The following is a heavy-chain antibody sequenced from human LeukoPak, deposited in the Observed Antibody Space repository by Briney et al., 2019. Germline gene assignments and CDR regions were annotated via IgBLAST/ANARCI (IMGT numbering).Heavy chain of an antibody. CDR1: GYTFTSYY. D-gene: IGHD1-26*01. CDR3: ATGIVGGPPLAAFDI. CDR2: INPSGGST. Sequence: GASVKVSCKASGYTFTSYYLHWVRQAPGQGLEWMGIINPSGGSTTYAQKFQGRVTMTRDTSTSTVYMELSSLRSEDTAMFYCATGIVGGPPLAAFDIWGQGTMVTVSS. V-gene: IGHV1-46*01. J-gene: IGHJ3*02.